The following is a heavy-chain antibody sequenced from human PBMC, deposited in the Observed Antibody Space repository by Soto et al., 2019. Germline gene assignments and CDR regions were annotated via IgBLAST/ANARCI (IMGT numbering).Heavy chain of an antibody. J-gene: IGHJ6*02. V-gene: IGHV3-30-3*01. CDR3: ARDLLNWNYRYGMDV. CDR2: ISYDGSNE. D-gene: IGHD1-7*01. Sequence: QVQVVESGGGVVQPGRSLRLSCAASGFTFSTYAMHWVRQAPGKGLEWVAVISYDGSNEYYVDSVKGRFTISRDNSKNTLYLQMNSLRAEDTAVYYCARDLLNWNYRYGMDVWGQGTTVTVSS. CDR1: GFTFSTYA.